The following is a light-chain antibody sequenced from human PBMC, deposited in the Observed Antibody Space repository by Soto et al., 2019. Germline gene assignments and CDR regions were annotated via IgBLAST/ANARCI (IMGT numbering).Light chain of an antibody. CDR2: DNN. CDR1: SSNIENFY. Sequence: QSVLTQPPSVSAAPGQKVTISCYGSSSNIENFYVSWYQQLPGTAPKLLIYDNNKRPSGIPDRFSGSKSGTSATLGITGLQTGDEADYYCATWDNSLSVVVFGGGTKLTVL. J-gene: IGLJ3*02. V-gene: IGLV1-51*01. CDR3: ATWDNSLSVVV.